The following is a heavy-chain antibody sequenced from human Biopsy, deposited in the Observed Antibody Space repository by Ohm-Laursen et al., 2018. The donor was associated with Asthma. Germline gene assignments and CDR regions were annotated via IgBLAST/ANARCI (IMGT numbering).Heavy chain of an antibody. CDR1: GFTFSSYS. J-gene: IGHJ4*02. Sequence: SLRLSCAASGFTFSSYSMNWVRQAPGKGLEWVAVISYDGSNKYYADSVKGRLTISRDNSKNTLYLQMNSLRAEDTAVYYCASQSSGPDFWSGYYYFDYWGQGTLVTVSS. CDR2: ISYDGSNK. D-gene: IGHD3-3*01. V-gene: IGHV3-30*03. CDR3: ASQSSGPDFWSGYYYFDY.